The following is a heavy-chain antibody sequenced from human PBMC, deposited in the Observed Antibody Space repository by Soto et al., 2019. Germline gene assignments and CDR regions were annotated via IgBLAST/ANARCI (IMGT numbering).Heavy chain of an antibody. J-gene: IGHJ4*02. CDR2: ISWNSGNI. D-gene: IGHD3-3*01. V-gene: IGHV3-9*01. CDR3: AKGAVTSIFGYFDY. CDR1: GFIFEDYA. Sequence: EVHLVESGGGLVQPGRSLRLSCAASGFIFEDYAMHWVRQVPGKGLEWVSSISWNSGNIVYAASVKGRFTVSRDSANNSLDLQMNSLRTEDTALYYCAKGAVTSIFGYFDYCGQGTLVTVYS.